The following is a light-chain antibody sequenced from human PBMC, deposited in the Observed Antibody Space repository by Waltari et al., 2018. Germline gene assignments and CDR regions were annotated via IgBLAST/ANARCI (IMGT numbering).Light chain of an antibody. CDR1: NRDIGSYSY. CDR3: SSYTGRGTVI. CDR2: DLT. V-gene: IGLV2-14*01. J-gene: IGLJ2*01. Sequence: QSVLTQPASVSGSPGQPITISCTGTNRDIGSYSYVSWYQQYPGKAPKLIIYDLTERPSGVSTRFSGSESGNTASLTISGLQADDEADYFCSSYTGRGTVIFGRGTMVTVL.